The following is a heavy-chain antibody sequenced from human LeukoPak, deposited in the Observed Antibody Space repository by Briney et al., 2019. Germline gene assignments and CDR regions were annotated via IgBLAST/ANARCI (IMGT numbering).Heavy chain of an antibody. J-gene: IGHJ4*02. CDR3: GGFGYEAAVDL. V-gene: IGHV3-7*01. D-gene: IGHD3-10*01. Sequence: GGSLRLSCAASGFTFSNYWMSWVRQAPGKGLEWVANIEQDGGEKNYVDSVKGRFTISRDNAKNLLFLQMNSLRGEDTALYYCGGFGYEAAVDLWGRGTLVTVSS. CDR2: IEQDGGEK. CDR1: GFTFSNYW.